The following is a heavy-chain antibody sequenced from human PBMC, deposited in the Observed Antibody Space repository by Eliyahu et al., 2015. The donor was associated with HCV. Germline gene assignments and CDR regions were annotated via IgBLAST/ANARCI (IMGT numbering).Heavy chain of an antibody. V-gene: IGHV3-23*01. Sequence: EVQLLDSGGGLVQPGGSLRLSCAASDSPFSSYAMSWVRQAPGKGLEWVSANSGSGDTTYYADSVKGRFTISRDNSMNTLYLQMNSLRAEDTAVYYCAKHAFELELRTPFDYWGQGTLVTVSS. CDR1: DSPFSSYA. D-gene: IGHD1-7*01. J-gene: IGHJ4*02. CDR3: AKHAFELELRTPFDY. CDR2: NSGSGDTT.